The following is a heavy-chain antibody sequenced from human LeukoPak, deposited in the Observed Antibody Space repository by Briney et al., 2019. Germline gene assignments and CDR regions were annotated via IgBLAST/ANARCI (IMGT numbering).Heavy chain of an antibody. CDR3: APDSTTYP. Sequence: ASVKVSCKASGYTFTATYMHWVRQAPGQGLEWMGWVNPQNGDTQYAQKFQGRVTMTRDTSINTVYMEMTSLRSDDTAVYYCAPDSTTYPWGQGTMVTVPS. D-gene: IGHD2-2*01. V-gene: IGHV1-2*02. CDR1: GYTFTATY. J-gene: IGHJ3*01. CDR2: VNPQNGDT.